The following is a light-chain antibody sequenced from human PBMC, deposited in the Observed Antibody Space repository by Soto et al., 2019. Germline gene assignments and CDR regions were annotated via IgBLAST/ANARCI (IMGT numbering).Light chain of an antibody. CDR2: GAS. V-gene: IGKV3-20*01. CDR3: QQYGSSPLT. J-gene: IGKJ1*01. CDR1: QSLSSTY. Sequence: EIVMTQSPGTLSLSPGERATLSCRASQSLSSTYLAWYQQKPGKAPRLLIYGASNRATGIPDRFSGSGSGTACTLTINRLEPEDFAVYSYQQYGSSPLTFGQESNVEIK.